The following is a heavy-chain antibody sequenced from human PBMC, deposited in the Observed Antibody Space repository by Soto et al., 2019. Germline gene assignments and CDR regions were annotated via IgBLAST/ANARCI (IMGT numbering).Heavy chain of an antibody. CDR2: MQPSSGRT. V-gene: IGHV1-8*01. CDR3: ARGVTAGVDY. D-gene: IGHD1-26*01. CDR1: GYSFTSLD. J-gene: IGHJ4*02. Sequence: QVQLVQSGAEVRGPGASVKVSCKASGYSFTSLDINRVRQTTGQGLEWMGWMQPSSGRTGYAQKFQGRVTMTRDTSINTAYMELSSLTSDDTAFYYCARGVTAGVDYWGQGTLVTVSS.